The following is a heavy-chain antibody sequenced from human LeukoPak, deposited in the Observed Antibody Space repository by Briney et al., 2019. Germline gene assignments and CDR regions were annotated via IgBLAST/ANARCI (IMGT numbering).Heavy chain of an antibody. J-gene: IGHJ4*02. CDR1: GFTFSDYA. CDR3: AKRLRTGYNYGYPDY. D-gene: IGHD5-18*01. V-gene: IGHV3-23*01. Sequence: GRSLRLSCAASGFTFSDYAMSWVRQAAGKGLEWVSSIGGSGGSAHYTDSVKGRFTISRDNPKDTLFPQMNSLRAEDTAVYYCAKRLRTGYNYGYPDYWGQGTLVTVSS. CDR2: IGGSGGSA.